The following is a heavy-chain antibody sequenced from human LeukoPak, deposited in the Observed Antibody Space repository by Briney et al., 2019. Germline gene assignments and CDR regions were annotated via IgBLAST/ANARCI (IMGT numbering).Heavy chain of an antibody. V-gene: IGHV3-23*01. CDR1: GFTFSIYA. CDR3: AKNNDFDY. D-gene: IGHD1-1*01. CDR2: ISGSGVST. J-gene: IGHJ4*02. Sequence: PGGSLLLSCAASGFTFSIYAMSGGRQAPGKGVEWGSYISGSGVSTYYADSVKGDFTISRDNSKNTLYPQMNTLRAEDTAVYYCAKNNDFDYWGQGTLVTVSS.